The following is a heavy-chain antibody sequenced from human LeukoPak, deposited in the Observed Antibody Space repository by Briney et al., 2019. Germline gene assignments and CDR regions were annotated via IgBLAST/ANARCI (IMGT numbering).Heavy chain of an antibody. V-gene: IGHV3-23*01. Sequence: GGSLRLSCAASGFTFSSYAMSWVRQAPGKGLEWVSGFSGGDGSTSYADSVKGRFTISRDNSKNTLYLQMNSLRAEDTAVYYCAKGKVVPATIYDYWGQGTLVTVSS. D-gene: IGHD2-2*02. CDR2: FSGGDGST. J-gene: IGHJ4*02. CDR3: AKGKVVPATIYDY. CDR1: GFTFSSYA.